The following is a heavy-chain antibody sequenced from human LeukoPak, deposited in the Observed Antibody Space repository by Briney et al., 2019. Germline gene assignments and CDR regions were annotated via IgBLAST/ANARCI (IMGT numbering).Heavy chain of an antibody. V-gene: IGHV3-30*03. D-gene: IGHD6-13*01. CDR1: GFTFSSYG. Sequence: PGRSLRLSCAASGFTFSSYGMHWVRQAPGKGLEWVAVISYDGSNKYYADSVKGRFTISRDNSKNTLYLQMNSLRAEDTAVYYCVRTSRSISSDYWGQGTLVTVST. CDR3: VRTSRSISSDY. CDR2: ISYDGSNK. J-gene: IGHJ4*02.